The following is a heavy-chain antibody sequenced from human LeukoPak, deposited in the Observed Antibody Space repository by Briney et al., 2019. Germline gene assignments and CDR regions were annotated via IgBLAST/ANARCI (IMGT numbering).Heavy chain of an antibody. CDR2: ISSSSGYI. CDR3: ARGTPTTRDFDS. V-gene: IGHV3-21*01. CDR1: GFTFSSYS. Sequence: TPGGTLRLSCAASGFTFSSYSMNWVRQAPGKGLEWVSSISSSSGYIYYADSLEGRFTISRDNAKNSLYLQMNSLRAEDTALYYCARGTPTTRDFDSWGQGTLVTVSS. D-gene: IGHD4-11*01. J-gene: IGHJ4*02.